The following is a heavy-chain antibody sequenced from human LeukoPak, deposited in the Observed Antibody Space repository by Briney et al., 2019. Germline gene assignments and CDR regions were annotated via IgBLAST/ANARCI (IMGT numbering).Heavy chain of an antibody. J-gene: IGHJ4*02. V-gene: IGHV4-59*08. CDR3: ARLWTSYYFDY. Sequence: PSETLSLTCTVSGGSISSYYWSWIRQPPGKGLEWIGYIYYSGSTNNNPSLKSRVTISVDTSKNQFSLKLSSVTATDTAVYYCARLWTSYYFDYWGQGTLVTVSS. D-gene: IGHD2-21*01. CDR1: GGSISSYY. CDR2: IYYSGST.